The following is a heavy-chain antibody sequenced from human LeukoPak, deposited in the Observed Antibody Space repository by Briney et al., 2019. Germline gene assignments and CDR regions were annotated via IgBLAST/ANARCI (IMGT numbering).Heavy chain of an antibody. D-gene: IGHD3-22*01. CDR3: ASPTYDSSGYYHLK. V-gene: IGHV4-39*01. CDR2: AHQGGST. Sequence: SETLSLTCTVSGGSISSSSNYWGWIRQPPGKGLEWIGSAHQGGSTYYNPSLKSRVTISVDTSKNQFSLQLTSVTASDTAVYYCASPTYDSSGYYHLKWGQGILVTVSS. CDR1: GGSISSSSNY. J-gene: IGHJ4*02.